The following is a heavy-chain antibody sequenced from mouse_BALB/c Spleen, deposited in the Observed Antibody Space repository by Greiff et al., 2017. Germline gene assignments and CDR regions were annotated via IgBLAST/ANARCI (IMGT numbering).Heavy chain of an antibody. V-gene: IGHV1S81*02. Sequence: VQLQQPGAELVKPGASVKLSCKASGYTFTSYWMHWVKQRPGQGLEWIGEINPSNGRTNYNEKFKSKATLTVDKSSSTAYMQLSSLTSEDSAVYYCARGGGDGLPFAYWGQGTLVTVSA. CDR2: INPSNGRT. D-gene: IGHD1-2*01. J-gene: IGHJ3*01. CDR3: ARGGGDGLPFAY. CDR1: GYTFTSYW.